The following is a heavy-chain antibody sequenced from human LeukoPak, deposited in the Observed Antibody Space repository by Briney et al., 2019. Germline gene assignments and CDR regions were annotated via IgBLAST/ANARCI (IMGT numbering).Heavy chain of an antibody. V-gene: IGHV5-51*01. D-gene: IGHD4-17*01. CDR1: GHSFTSYW. CDR2: IYPGDSDT. J-gene: IGHJ3*02. CDR3: ARPYYYGDYLHAFDI. Sequence: GESLKISCKGSGHSFTSYWIGWVRQMPGKGLEWMGIIYPGDSDTRYSPSFQGQVTISADKSISTAYLQWSSLKASDTAMYYCARPYYYGDYLHAFDIWGQGTMVTVSS.